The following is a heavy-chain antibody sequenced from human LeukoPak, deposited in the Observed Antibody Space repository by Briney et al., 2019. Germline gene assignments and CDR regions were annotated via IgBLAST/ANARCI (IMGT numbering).Heavy chain of an antibody. Sequence: HTGGSLRLSCAASGFTFSSYWMSWVRQAPGKGLEWVANIKQDGSEKYYVDSVKGRFTISRDNAKNSLYLQMNSLRAEDTAVYYCAKPRFGDSSSWRYWGQGTLVTVSS. V-gene: IGHV3-7*01. CDR2: IKQDGSEK. CDR3: AKPRFGDSSSWRY. J-gene: IGHJ4*02. D-gene: IGHD6-13*01. CDR1: GFTFSSYW.